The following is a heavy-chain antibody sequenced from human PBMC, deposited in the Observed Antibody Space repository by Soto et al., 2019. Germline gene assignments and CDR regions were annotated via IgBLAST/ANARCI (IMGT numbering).Heavy chain of an antibody. CDR2: VYYTGST. Sequence: PSETLSLTCAVPGGSISSSNWWSWVRQPPGKGLERIGYVYYTGSTYYNPSLMSRLTISVDTSKNQFSLKLTSVTAAETAVYYCVRTAREGAVAPHWFDRWGQGTQVTVSS. CDR1: GGSISSSNW. CDR3: VRTAREGAVAPHWFDR. J-gene: IGHJ5*02. V-gene: IGHV4-4*02. D-gene: IGHD2-21*02.